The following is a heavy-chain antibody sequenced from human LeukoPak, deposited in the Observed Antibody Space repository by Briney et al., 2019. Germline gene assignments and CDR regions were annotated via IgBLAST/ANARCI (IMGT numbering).Heavy chain of an antibody. V-gene: IGHV3-30*02. CDR1: GFLFKSYG. CDR2: IRYGESNK. J-gene: IGHJ6*02. CDR3: AKGVLDYYYYYFMDV. Sequence: GGPVTLPCTASGFLFKSYGVLGPRQATGKGLVGVAFIRYGESNKYYADSVNGRFTISRDNSKSTLYLQMNSLRAEGTAVYYCAKGVLDYYYYYFMDVWGQGTTVTVS.